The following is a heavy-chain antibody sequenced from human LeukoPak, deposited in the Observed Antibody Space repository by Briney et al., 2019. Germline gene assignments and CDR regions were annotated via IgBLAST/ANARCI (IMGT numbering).Heavy chain of an antibody. J-gene: IGHJ6*04. CDR2: INHSGST. D-gene: IGHD3-10*01. V-gene: IGHV4-34*01. Sequence: SETLSLTCAVYGGSFSGYYWSWIRQPPGKGLEWIGEINHSGSTNYNPSLKSRVTISVDTYKNQFSLKLSSVTAADTAVYYCAKGGGILWLGEFPSGMDVWGKGTTVTVSS. CDR1: GGSFSGYY. CDR3: AKGGGILWLGEFPSGMDV.